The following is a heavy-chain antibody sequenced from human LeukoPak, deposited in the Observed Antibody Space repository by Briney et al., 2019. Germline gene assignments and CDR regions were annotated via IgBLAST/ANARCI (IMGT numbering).Heavy chain of an antibody. V-gene: IGHV1-18*04. J-gene: IGHJ3*02. CDR1: GYTFTIYY. CDR3: ARDWYGSGSSHAFDI. D-gene: IGHD3-10*01. CDR2: ISVYNGDT. Sequence: GASVKVSCKASGYTFTIYYMHWVRQAPGQGLEWMGWISVYNGDTDYPQKFQGRVTMTTDTSTSTAYMELRSLRSDDTAVYYCARDWYGSGSSHAFDIWGQGTMVTVSS.